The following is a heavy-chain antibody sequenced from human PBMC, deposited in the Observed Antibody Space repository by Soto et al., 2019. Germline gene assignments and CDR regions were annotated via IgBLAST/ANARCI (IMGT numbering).Heavy chain of an antibody. J-gene: IGHJ4*02. D-gene: IGHD6-6*01. CDR1: GGSFSGYD. V-gene: IGHV4-34*01. CDR2: INHSGST. CDR3: ARGGGIAARPSHFDY. Sequence: SETLSLTCAVSGGSFSGYDWSWIRQPPGKGLEWIGEINHSGSTNYNPPLKSRVTISVDTSKNQFSLKLSSVTAADTAVYYCARGGGIAARPSHFDYWGQGTLVTVSS.